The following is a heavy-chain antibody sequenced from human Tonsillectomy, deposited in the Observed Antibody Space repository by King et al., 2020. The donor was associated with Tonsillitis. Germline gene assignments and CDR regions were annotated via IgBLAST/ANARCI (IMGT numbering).Heavy chain of an antibody. CDR3: AHQGDILTGYDY. CDR2: IYWIDDT. D-gene: IGHD3-9*01. Sequence: TLKESGPTLVKPTQTLTLTCTFSGFSLRTSGVGVGWIRQPPGKALECLSLIYWIDDTRYSLSLKSRLTITNDTTKNHGALTITNLDPVDTATYYCAHQGDILTGYDYWGQGTLVTVAS. CDR1: GFSLRTSGVG. V-gene: IGHV2-5*01. J-gene: IGHJ4*02.